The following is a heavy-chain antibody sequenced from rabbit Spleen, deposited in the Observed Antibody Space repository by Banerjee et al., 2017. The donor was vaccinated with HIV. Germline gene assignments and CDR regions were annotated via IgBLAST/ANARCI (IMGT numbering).Heavy chain of an antibody. CDR3: ARGSATMTMVITGYYFNL. CDR2: IYGGISGST. D-gene: IGHD2-1*01. CDR1: GFSFTNNYY. V-gene: IGHV1S45*01. J-gene: IGHJ4*01. Sequence: QEQLEESGGDLVKPGASLTLTCTASGFSFTNNYYMCWVRQAPGKGLEWIACIYGGISGSTAYASWAKGRFTVSKTSSTTVTLQMTSLTAADTATYFCARGSATMTMVITGYYFNLWGQGTLVTVS.